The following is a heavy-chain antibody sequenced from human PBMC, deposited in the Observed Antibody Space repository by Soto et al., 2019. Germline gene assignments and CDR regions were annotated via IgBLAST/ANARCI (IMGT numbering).Heavy chain of an antibody. CDR2: IRSKAYGGTT. CDR3: TRAEVRVYFDY. J-gene: IGHJ4*02. V-gene: IGHV3-49*04. CDR1: GFTFSSYE. Sequence: GSLRLSCAASGFTFSSYEMNWVRQAPGKGLEWVGFIRSKAYGGTTEYAASVKGRFTISRDDSKSTAYLQMNSLKTEDTAVYYCTRAEVRVYFDYWGQGTLVTVSS.